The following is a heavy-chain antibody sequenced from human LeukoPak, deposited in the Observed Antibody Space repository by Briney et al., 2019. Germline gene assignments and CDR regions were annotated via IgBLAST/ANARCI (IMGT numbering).Heavy chain of an antibody. V-gene: IGHV3-7*05. CDR3: ASTQTFDY. CDR2: IKQDGSEK. CDR1: GFTFRNYW. Sequence: GGSLRLSCAASGFTFRNYWMSWVRPAPGKGLEWVANIKQDGSEKYYADSVKGRFTISRDNAKSSLYLQLNSLRVEDTAVYHCASTQTFDYWGQGALVTVPS. J-gene: IGHJ4*02.